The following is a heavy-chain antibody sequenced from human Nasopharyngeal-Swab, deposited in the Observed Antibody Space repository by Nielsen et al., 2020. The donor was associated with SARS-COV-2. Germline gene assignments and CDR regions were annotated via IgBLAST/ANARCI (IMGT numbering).Heavy chain of an antibody. J-gene: IGHJ4*02. CDR1: GSSITSGGYY. CDR3: ARGWAGHYFDY. CDR2: IYYSGNT. D-gene: IGHD1-26*01. V-gene: IGHV4-31*03. Sequence: SETLSLTCTVSGSSITSGGYYWSWIRHLPGRGLEWIGYIYYSGNTFYNPSLKSRVTISVDTSANQFSLNLKSVTAAETAVYYCARGWAGHYFDYWGQGTLVTVSS.